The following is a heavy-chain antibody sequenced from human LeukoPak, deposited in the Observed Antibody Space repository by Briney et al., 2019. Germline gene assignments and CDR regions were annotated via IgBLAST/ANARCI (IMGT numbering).Heavy chain of an antibody. CDR2: IFTSGTT. CDR1: GGSISSGTYY. D-gene: IGHD3-16*01. V-gene: IGHV4-61*09. J-gene: IGHJ6*03. CDR3: ARAGPMIYYYYYMDV. Sequence: KPSETLSLTCTVSGGSISSGTYYWSWIRQPAGKGLEWIGHIFTSGTTNYNPSLKSRVTISVDTSKNQFSLRLSSVTAADTAVYYCARAGPMIYYYYYMDVWGKGTTVTISS.